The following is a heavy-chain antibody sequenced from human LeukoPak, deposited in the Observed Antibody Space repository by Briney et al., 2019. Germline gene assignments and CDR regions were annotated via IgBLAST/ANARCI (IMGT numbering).Heavy chain of an antibody. CDR2: IYSGGNT. CDR3: VRDLRYCSSASCSENGAFDI. J-gene: IGHJ3*02. D-gene: IGHD2-2*01. CDR1: GFTVSTNY. V-gene: IGHV3-66*01. Sequence: GGSLILSCAASGFTVSTNYMSWVRQAPGKGLEWVSVIYSGGNTYYADSVKGRFTISRDNSKNTLYLQMHSLRAEDTAVYYCVRDLRYCSSASCSENGAFDIWGQGTMVTVSS.